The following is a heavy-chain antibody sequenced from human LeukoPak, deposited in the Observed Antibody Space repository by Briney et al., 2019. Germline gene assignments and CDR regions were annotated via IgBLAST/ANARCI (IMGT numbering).Heavy chain of an antibody. J-gene: IGHJ4*02. Sequence: GGSLRLSCVASGFSFSSYPMNWVRQAPGKGPEWVSSINSGSTYTYYTESVKGRFTVSRDNAKNSLFLQMNSLRAEDTAIYYCARSLTTLTYEGYWGQGTLVTVSS. CDR1: GFSFSSYP. CDR3: ARSLTTLTYEGY. D-gene: IGHD1-1*01. CDR2: INSGSTYT. V-gene: IGHV3-21*01.